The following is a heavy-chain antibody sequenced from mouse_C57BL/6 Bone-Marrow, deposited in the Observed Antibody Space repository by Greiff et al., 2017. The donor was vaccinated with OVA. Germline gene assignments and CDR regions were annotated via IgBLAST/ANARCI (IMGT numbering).Heavy chain of an antibody. Sequence: DVQLPASGPSLVRPSQTLSLTCTVTGFSINSDCYWIWIPQFPANKLVYIGYTFYIGITYYNPSLESRTYITRDTSKNHFSLMLSSVTTEDTATDYCARGSNYVGAIDYWGKGTSVTVAS. CDR2: TFYIGIT. J-gene: IGHJ4*01. D-gene: IGHD2-5*01. CDR1: GFSINSDCY. CDR3: ARGSNYVGAIDY. V-gene: IGHV3-3*01.